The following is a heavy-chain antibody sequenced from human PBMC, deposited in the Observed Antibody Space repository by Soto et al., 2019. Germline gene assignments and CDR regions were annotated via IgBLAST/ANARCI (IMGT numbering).Heavy chain of an antibody. CDR2: ISYDGSNK. J-gene: IGHJ6*02. V-gene: IGHV3-30-3*01. Sequence: QVQLVESGGGVVQPGRSLRLSCAASGFTFSSYAMHWVRQAPGTGLEWVAVISYDGSNKYYADSVKGRFTISRDNSKKTLYLQMNSLRAEDTAVYYCARDAGRVSSWEKPPYYYYGMEVLGQGTTVTVSS. CDR1: GFTFSSYA. CDR3: ARDAGRVSSWEKPPYYYYGMEV. D-gene: IGHD6-13*01.